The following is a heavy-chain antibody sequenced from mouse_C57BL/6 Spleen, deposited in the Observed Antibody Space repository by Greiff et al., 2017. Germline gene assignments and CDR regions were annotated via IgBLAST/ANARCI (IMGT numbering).Heavy chain of an antibody. Sequence: VQLQQSGAELVRPGASVKLSCTASGFNIKDDYMHWVKQRPEQGLEWIGWIDPENGDTEYASKFQGQATITADTTSNTAYLQLSSLTSEDTSVYYCTPLITTVPLDYWGQGTTLTVSS. CDR1: GFNIKDDY. CDR2: IDPENGDT. V-gene: IGHV14-4*01. D-gene: IGHD1-1*01. J-gene: IGHJ2*01. CDR3: TPLITTVPLDY.